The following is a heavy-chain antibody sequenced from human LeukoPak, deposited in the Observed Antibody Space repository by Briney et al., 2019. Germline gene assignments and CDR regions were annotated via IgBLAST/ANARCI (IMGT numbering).Heavy chain of an antibody. V-gene: IGHV3-49*04. CDR3: TRDREAAAGINALDI. CDR1: GGTFGDYA. Sequence: GGSLRLSCRPSGGTFGDYAMSWVRQAPGKGLEWVGFITSKAFGGPAEYAESVKGRFTISRDDSKSLAYLQMNSLNTEDTAVYYCTRDREAAAGINALDIWGQGTMVTVSS. J-gene: IGHJ3*02. CDR2: ITSKAFGGPA. D-gene: IGHD6-13*01.